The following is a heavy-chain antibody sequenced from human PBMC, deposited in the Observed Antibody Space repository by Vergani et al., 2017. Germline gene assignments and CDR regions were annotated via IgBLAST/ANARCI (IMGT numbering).Heavy chain of an antibody. CDR1: GYSFTSYW. CDR3: AGLHYGLDSFDI. J-gene: IGHJ3*02. D-gene: IGHD3-10*01. Sequence: EVQLVQSGAEVKKPGESLRISCKGSGYSFTSYWISWVRQMPGKGLEWLGRIEPSDSYTNYSPSFSGHVTISADKSISTAYLQWSSLMASDTAMYYCAGLHYGLDSFDIWGQGTMVTVSS. V-gene: IGHV5-10-1*03. CDR2: IEPSDSYT.